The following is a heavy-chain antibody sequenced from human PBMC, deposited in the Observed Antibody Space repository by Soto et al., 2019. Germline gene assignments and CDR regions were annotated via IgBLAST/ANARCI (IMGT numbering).Heavy chain of an antibody. CDR1: GFTFSSYW. CDR3: AREFKQWLVPDAFDI. CDR2: IKQDGSEK. J-gene: IGHJ3*02. V-gene: IGHV3-7*03. Sequence: HPGGSLRLSCAASGFTFSSYWMSWVRQAPGKGLEWVANIKQDGSEKYYVDSVKGRFTISRDNAKNSLYLQMNSLRAEDTAVYYCAREFKQWLVPDAFDIWGQGPIITVSS. D-gene: IGHD6-19*01.